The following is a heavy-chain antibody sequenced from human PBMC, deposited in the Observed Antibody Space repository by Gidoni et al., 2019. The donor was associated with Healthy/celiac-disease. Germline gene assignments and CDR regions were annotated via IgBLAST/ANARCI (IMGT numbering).Heavy chain of an antibody. Sequence: QVQLVQSGAEVKKPGASVKVSCKASGYTFTSYYMPWVRPAPGKGLEWMGRFNPSGGSTSYAQKFQGRGTMTRDTSTSTVYMELSSLRTEDTAVYYCARAITRVRGVIITWRGSTTGYGMDVWGQGTTVTVSS. CDR3: ARAITRVRGVIITWRGSTTGYGMDV. CDR2: FNPSGGST. J-gene: IGHJ6*02. V-gene: IGHV1-46*01. D-gene: IGHD3-10*01. CDR1: GYTFTSYY.